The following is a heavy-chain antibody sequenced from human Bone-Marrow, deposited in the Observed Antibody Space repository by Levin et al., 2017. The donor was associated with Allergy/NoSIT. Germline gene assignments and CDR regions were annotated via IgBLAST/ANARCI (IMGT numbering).Heavy chain of an antibody. CDR2: ISGSGGST. CDR1: GFTFSSYA. D-gene: IGHD3-3*01. Sequence: GESLKISCAASGFTFSSYAMSWVRQAPGKGLEWVSAISGSGGSTYYADSVKGRFTISRDNSKNTLYLQMNSLRAEDTAVYYCAKDSGGRFLPGYWGQGTLVTVSS. V-gene: IGHV3-23*01. CDR3: AKDSGGRFLPGY. J-gene: IGHJ4*02.